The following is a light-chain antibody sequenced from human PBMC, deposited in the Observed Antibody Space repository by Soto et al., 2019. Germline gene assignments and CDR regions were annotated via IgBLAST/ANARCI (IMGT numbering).Light chain of an antibody. CDR2: DAS. J-gene: IGKJ1*01. CDR1: QSISDS. Sequence: DIQMTQSPSTLSASVGDRVTITCRASQSISDSLAWYQQKPGKAPFLLISDASSLERGVPSRFSGSGSGTEFTLTISSMQPXXXATYYCQQYKGYSRTFGQGTKVEI. V-gene: IGKV1-5*01. CDR3: QQYKGYSRT.